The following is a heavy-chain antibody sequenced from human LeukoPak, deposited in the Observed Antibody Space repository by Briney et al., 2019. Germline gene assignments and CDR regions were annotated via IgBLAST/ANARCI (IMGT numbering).Heavy chain of an antibody. CDR1: GGSFSGYY. CDR3: ARGPGSSGDRSPGGMDV. J-gene: IGHJ6*02. CDR2: INHSGST. V-gene: IGHV4-34*01. Sequence: SETLSLTCAVYGGSFSGYYWSWIRQPPGKGLEWIGEINHSGSTNYNPSLTSRVTMSVDTSKNQFSLKLSSVTAADTAVYYCARGPGSSGDRSPGGMDVWGQGTTVTVSS. D-gene: IGHD2-21*02.